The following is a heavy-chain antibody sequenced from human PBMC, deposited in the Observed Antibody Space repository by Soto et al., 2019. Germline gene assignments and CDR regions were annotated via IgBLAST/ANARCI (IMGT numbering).Heavy chain of an antibody. CDR2: INPNSGGT. Sequence: ASVKVSCKASGYTFTGYYMHWVRQAPGQGLEWMGWINPNSGGTNYAQKFQGRVTMTRDTSISTAYMELSRLRSDDTAVYYCARYMGRSWYDYYYYYGMDVWGQGNKVTVSS. D-gene: IGHD6-13*01. V-gene: IGHV1-2*02. CDR1: GYTFTGYY. J-gene: IGHJ6*02. CDR3: ARYMGRSWYDYYYYYGMDV.